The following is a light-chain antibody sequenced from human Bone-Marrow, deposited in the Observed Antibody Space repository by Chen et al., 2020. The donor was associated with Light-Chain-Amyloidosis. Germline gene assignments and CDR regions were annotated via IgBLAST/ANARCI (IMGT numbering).Light chain of an antibody. CDR2: EVT. J-gene: IGLJ1*01. V-gene: IGLV2-23*02. CDR1: SSDVGGYDI. Sequence: QSALTQPASVTGSPGQSITISCTGTSSDVGGYDIVSWYRQHPGKAPKLLIFEVTKRPSGVSNRFAGSKSGNMASLTISGLRTEDAADYYCCAYRGGSFPYVFGPGTKVTVL. CDR3: CAYRGGSFPYV.